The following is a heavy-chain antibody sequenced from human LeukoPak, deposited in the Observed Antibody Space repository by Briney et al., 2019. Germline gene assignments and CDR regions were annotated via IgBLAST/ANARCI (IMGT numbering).Heavy chain of an antibody. V-gene: IGHV3-30*03. D-gene: IGHD6-13*01. Sequence: PGGSLRLSCAASGFTFSSYGMHWVRQAPGKGLEWVAVISYDGSNKYYADSVKGRFTISRDNSKNTLYLQMNSLRAEDTAVYYCATWYSSSWYRGDYWGQGTLVTVSS. CDR3: ATWYSSSWYRGDY. J-gene: IGHJ4*02. CDR2: ISYDGSNK. CDR1: GFTFSSYG.